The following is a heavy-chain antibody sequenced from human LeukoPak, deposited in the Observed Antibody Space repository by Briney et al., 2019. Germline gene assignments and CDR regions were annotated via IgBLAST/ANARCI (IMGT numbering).Heavy chain of an antibody. CDR1: GGTFSSYA. V-gene: IGHV1-69*13. Sequence: SVKVSCKASGGTFSSYAISWVRQAPGQGLEWMGGIIPIFGTANYAQKFQGRVTITADESTSTAYMELSSLRSEDTAVYYCARVTGGYCSSTSCSNPWGQGTLVTVSS. CDR3: ARVTGGYCSSTSCSNP. J-gene: IGHJ5*02. CDR2: IIPIFGTA. D-gene: IGHD2-2*01.